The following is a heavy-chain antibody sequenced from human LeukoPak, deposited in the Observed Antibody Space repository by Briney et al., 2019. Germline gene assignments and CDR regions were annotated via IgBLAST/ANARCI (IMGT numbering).Heavy chain of an antibody. CDR3: ARDSDSGYGPFAS. Sequence: GGSLRLSCAASGFTVSNNYMSWVRQAPGKGLEWVSVIHSGGTTNYADSVQGRFTISRDNSKTTVYLHMNSLRAEDTTVYYCARDSDSGYGPFASWGQGTLVTVSS. D-gene: IGHD5-12*01. V-gene: IGHV3-53*01. CDR2: IHSGGTT. J-gene: IGHJ4*02. CDR1: GFTVSNNY.